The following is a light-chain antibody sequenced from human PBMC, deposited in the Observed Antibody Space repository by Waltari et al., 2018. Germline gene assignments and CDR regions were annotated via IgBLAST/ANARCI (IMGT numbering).Light chain of an antibody. V-gene: IGLV1-44*01. CDR2: RDT. J-gene: IGLJ3*02. CDR1: SSNIGSNP. CDR3: AAWDDSLNAWV. Sequence: QSVLTQPPSASGTPGQRVTISCSGSSSNIGSNPVNWYQQVPGTAPKLLSFRDTRRPPGVPDRFSGSRSGTSASLASSGLQSEDEAYYYCAAWDDSLNAWVFGGGTKLTVL.